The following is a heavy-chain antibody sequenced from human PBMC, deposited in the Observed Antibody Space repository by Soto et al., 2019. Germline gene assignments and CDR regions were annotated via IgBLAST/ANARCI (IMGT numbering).Heavy chain of an antibody. Sequence: NPSETLSLTCTVSGGSISSYFYTWVRQPPGKGLEWIGSVYYTGTTDYNPSLKSRVTISVDTSKTQFSLNLRSVTAADTAVYYCARDLAAVPRAFDYWGRGTLVTVSS. D-gene: IGHD6-13*01. CDR3: ARDLAAVPRAFDY. CDR1: GGSISSYF. CDR2: VYYTGTT. V-gene: IGHV4-59*01. J-gene: IGHJ4*02.